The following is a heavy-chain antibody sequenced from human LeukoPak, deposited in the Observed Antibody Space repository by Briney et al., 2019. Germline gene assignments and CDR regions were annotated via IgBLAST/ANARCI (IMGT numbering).Heavy chain of an antibody. D-gene: IGHD3-3*01. V-gene: IGHV3-53*01. Sequence: GGSLRLSCAASGFTVSSNYMSWVRQAPGKGLEWVSVIYSGGSTYYADSVKGRFTISRDNAKNSLYLQMNSLRAEDTAVYYCARARITIFGVVQASANWFDPWGQGTLVTVSS. J-gene: IGHJ5*02. CDR1: GFTVSSNY. CDR3: ARARITIFGVVQASANWFDP. CDR2: IYSGGST.